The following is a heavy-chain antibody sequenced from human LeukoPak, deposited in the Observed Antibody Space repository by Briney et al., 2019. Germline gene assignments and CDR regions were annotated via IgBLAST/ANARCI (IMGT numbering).Heavy chain of an antibody. J-gene: IGHJ3*02. CDR1: GFTFSSYA. Sequence: GGSLRLSCAASGFTFSSYAMSWVRQAPGKGLEWVSANSGSGGSTYYADSVKGRFTIPRDNSKNTLYLQMNSLRAEDTAVYYCAKDLEYDRNAFDIWGQGTMVTVSS. D-gene: IGHD3-22*01. CDR3: AKDLEYDRNAFDI. V-gene: IGHV3-23*01. CDR2: NSGSGGST.